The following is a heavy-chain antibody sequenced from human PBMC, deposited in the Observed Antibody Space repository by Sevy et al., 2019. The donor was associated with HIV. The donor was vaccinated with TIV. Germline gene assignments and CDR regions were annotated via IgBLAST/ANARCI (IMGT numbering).Heavy chain of an antibody. Sequence: ASVKVSCKASGGTFSSYSISWVRQAPGQGLEWMGGIIPIFGSVNNAQKFQDRVTITADESTSTAYMELSSLRSEDTAVYYCARVSSLAVAGTVDWYYGMDVWGQGTTVTVSS. CDR2: IIPIFGSV. V-gene: IGHV1-69*13. J-gene: IGHJ6*02. CDR3: ARVSSLAVAGTVDWYYGMDV. CDR1: GGTFSSYS. D-gene: IGHD6-19*01.